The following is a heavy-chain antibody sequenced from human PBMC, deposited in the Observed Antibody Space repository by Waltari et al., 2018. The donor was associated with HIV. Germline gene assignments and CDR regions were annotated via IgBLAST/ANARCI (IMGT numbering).Heavy chain of an antibody. D-gene: IGHD5-12*01. V-gene: IGHV3-9*01. CDR1: GFAFDDYA. J-gene: IGHJ5*02. CDR2: SSWSSKGI. Sequence: EVQLVESGGGLAQPGRSLRLSCTTSGFAFDDYAMHWIRQAPGKRLEWVAGSSWSSKGIGYGDSVKGRFTISRDNAKNSLYLQMNKLRTEDTALYYCARDSRGFRGYEGNWFGPWGQGTLVTVSS. CDR3: ARDSRGFRGYEGNWFGP.